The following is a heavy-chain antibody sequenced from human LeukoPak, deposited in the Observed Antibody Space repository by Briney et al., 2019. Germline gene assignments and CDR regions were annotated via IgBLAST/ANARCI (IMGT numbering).Heavy chain of an antibody. V-gene: IGHV4-34*01. J-gene: IGHJ6*02. CDR2: INHSGST. D-gene: IGHD1-26*01. Sequence: SETLSLTCAVYGGSFSGCYWSWIRQPPGKGLEWIGEINHSGSTNYNPSPKSRVTISVDTSKNQFSLKLSSVTAADTAVYYCARLLSGSYHYYYYGMDVWGQGTTVTVSS. CDR3: ARLLSGSYHYYYYGMDV. CDR1: GGSFSGCY.